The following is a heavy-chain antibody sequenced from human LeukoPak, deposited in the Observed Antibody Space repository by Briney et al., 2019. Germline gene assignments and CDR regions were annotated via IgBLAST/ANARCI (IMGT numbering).Heavy chain of an antibody. CDR1: GYTFTSYG. V-gene: IGHV1-8*03. CDR2: MNPNSGNT. Sequence: GASVKVSCKASGYTFTSYGISWVRQAPGQGLEWMGWMNPNSGNTGYAQKFQGRVTITRNTSISTAYMELSSLRSEDTAVYYCARGFSSWGGVWGQGTLVTVSS. J-gene: IGHJ4*02. D-gene: IGHD6-13*01. CDR3: ARGFSSWGGV.